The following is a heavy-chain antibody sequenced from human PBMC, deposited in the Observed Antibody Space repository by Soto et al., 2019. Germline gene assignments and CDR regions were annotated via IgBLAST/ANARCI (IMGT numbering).Heavy chain of an antibody. V-gene: IGHV3-13*04. CDR3: ARDAYWYFDL. J-gene: IGHJ2*01. Sequence: EVQLVESGGGLVQPGGSLRLSCAASGFTFSSYDMHWVRQATGKGLEWVSAIGTAGDTYYPGSVKGRFTISRENAKNSLYLRMNSLRAGDTAVYDWARDAYWYFDLWGRGTLVTVSS. CDR1: GFTFSSYD. CDR2: IGTAGDT.